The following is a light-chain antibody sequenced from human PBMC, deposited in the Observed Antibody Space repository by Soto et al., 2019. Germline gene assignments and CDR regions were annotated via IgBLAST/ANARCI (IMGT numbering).Light chain of an antibody. Sequence: IVLTQSPGTLSLSPGERASLSCRASQSLASAYLAWYQQKPGQAPRLLIYGASTRATGIPDRFSGSGSGTDFTLTISRLEPEDFAVYYCQRYGITLWPFGQGTKVDIK. J-gene: IGKJ1*01. CDR1: QSLASAY. CDR3: QRYGITLWP. V-gene: IGKV3-20*01. CDR2: GAS.